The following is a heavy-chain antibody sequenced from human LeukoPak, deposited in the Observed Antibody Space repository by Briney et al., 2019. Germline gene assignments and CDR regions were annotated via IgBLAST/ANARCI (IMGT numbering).Heavy chain of an antibody. V-gene: IGHV4-38-2*02. D-gene: IGHD3-10*01. Sequence: SETLSLTCTVSGYSISSGYYWGWIRQPPGKGLEWIGSIYHSGSTYYNPSLKSRVTISVDTSKNQFSLKLSSVTAADTAVYYCARLNYGSGSYGNWFDPWGQGTLVTVSS. CDR1: GYSISSGYY. J-gene: IGHJ5*02. CDR2: IYHSGST. CDR3: ARLNYGSGSYGNWFDP.